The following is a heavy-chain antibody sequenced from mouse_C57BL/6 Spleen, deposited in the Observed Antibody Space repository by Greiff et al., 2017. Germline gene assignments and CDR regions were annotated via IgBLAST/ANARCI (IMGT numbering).Heavy chain of an antibody. V-gene: IGHV1-15*01. J-gene: IGHJ3*01. CDR2: IDPETGGT. CDR3: TRRESGNRAWFAY. Sequence: LVESGAELVRPGASVTLSCKASGYTFTAYETHWVKQTPVHGLEWIGAIDPETGGTASNQKFKGKAILTADKSSSTAYMELRSLTSEDSAVXYCTRRESGNRAWFAYWGQGTLVTVSA. CDR1: GYTFTAYE.